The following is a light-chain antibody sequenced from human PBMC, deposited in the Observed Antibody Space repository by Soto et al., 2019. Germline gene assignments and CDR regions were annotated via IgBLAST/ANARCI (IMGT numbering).Light chain of an antibody. V-gene: IGKV1-9*01. J-gene: IGKJ5*01. CDR1: QGISSY. CDR2: KAS. Sequence: DIQMTQSPSSLSASLGDRVTITCRASQGISSYLAWYQQKPGKAPKLLIYKASTLKSGVPSRFSGSGSGTEFTLTISSLQPEDFATYYCQQDNSYPITFGQGTRLEIK. CDR3: QQDNSYPIT.